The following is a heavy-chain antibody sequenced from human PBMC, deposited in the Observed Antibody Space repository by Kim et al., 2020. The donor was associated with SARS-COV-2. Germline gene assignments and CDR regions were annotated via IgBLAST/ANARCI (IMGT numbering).Heavy chain of an antibody. CDR2: ISLSSRYI. D-gene: IGHD4-17*01. V-gene: IGHV3-21*01. J-gene: IGHJ6*02. Sequence: GGSLRLSCAASDFVFSKHYMHWVRQAPGRGLELVSSISLSSRYIFYADSVRGRFSVSRDNAGNSVSLQMSDLRDDDTGLYFCARGHYYGDHGLDVWGRGTTVIVS. CDR1: DFVFSKHY. CDR3: ARGHYYGDHGLDV.